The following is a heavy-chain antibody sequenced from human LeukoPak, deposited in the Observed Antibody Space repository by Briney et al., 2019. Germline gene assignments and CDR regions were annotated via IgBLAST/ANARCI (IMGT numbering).Heavy chain of an antibody. J-gene: IGHJ4*02. V-gene: IGHV4-34*01. CDR3: ARGGRGPSFRIAAAGLFDY. D-gene: IGHD6-13*01. CDR1: GGSISSYY. Sequence: SETLSLTCTVSGGSISSYYWSWIRQPPGKGLEWIGEINHSGSTNYNPSLKSRVTISVDTSKNQFSLKLSSVTAADTAVYYCARGGRGPSFRIAAAGLFDYWGQGTLVTVSS. CDR2: INHSGST.